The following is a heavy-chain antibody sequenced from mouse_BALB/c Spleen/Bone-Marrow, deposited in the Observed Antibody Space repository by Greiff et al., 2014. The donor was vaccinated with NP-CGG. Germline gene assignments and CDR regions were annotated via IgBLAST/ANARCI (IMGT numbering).Heavy chain of an antibody. CDR3: AREGYGTGGFAY. Sequence: VQLQESGPELVKPGASVRISCKASGYTFTSYYIHWVKQRPGQGLEWIGWIYPGNVNTKYNEKFKGKATLTADKSSSTAYMQLSSLTSEDSAVYFCAREGYGTGGFAYWGQGTLVTVSA. CDR2: IYPGNVNT. J-gene: IGHJ3*01. CDR1: GYTFTSYY. D-gene: IGHD2-10*02. V-gene: IGHV1S56*01.